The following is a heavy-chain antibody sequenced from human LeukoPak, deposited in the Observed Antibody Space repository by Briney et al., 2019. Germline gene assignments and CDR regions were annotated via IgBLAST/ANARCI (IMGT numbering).Heavy chain of an antibody. D-gene: IGHD2-21*02. J-gene: IGHJ4*02. CDR1: GFTFSSSYS. CDR2: ISLTTTTV. Sequence: PGGSLRLSCAASGFTFSSSYSMNWVRQAPGKGLEWVAHISLTTTTVSYADSVKGRFTMFRGNAKNSLFLQMNSLRAEDTAVYYCARDGDWAFDYWGQGTLVTVSS. V-gene: IGHV3-48*01. CDR3: ARDGDWAFDY.